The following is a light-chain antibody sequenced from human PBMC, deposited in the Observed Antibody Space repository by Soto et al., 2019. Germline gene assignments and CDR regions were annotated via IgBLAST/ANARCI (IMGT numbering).Light chain of an antibody. Sequence: QSVLTQPASVSGSPGQSITLSCTGTSSDIGGYDYVSWYQRHPGKAPKLIIYDVNNRPSGVSNRFSGSKSGNTASLTISGLQAEDEADYYYTSYASGSSHVVFGGGTKLTVL. V-gene: IGLV2-14*01. CDR1: SSDIGGYDY. CDR2: DVN. CDR3: TSYASGSSHVV. J-gene: IGLJ2*01.